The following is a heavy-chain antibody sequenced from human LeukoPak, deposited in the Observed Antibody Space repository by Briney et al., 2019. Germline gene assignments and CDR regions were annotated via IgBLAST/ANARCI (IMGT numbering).Heavy chain of an antibody. V-gene: IGHV3-30-3*01. J-gene: IGHJ4*02. CDR1: GFTFSSYA. D-gene: IGHD2-2*01. CDR2: ISYDGSNK. CDR3: ATLVVVPAAPSAG. Sequence: GGSLRLSCGASGFTFSSYAMHWVRQAPGRGLEGVAVISYDGSNKYYADSVKGRFTISRDNSKNTLYLQMNSLRAEDTAVYYCATLVVVPAAPSAGWGQGTLVTVSS.